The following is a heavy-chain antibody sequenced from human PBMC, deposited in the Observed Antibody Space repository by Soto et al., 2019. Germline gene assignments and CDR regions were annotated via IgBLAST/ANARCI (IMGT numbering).Heavy chain of an antibody. CDR2: ISGSGCST. CDR3: AKEGGDIAAAGTVGFDY. J-gene: IGHJ4*02. Sequence: GGSLRLSCAASGFTFSSYAMSWVRQAPGKGLEWVSAISGSGCSTYYADSVKGRFTISRENSKNTLYLQMNSLKAEDTAVYYCAKEGGDIAAAGTVGFDYWGQGTLVTVSS. D-gene: IGHD6-13*01. CDR1: GFTFSSYA. V-gene: IGHV3-23*01.